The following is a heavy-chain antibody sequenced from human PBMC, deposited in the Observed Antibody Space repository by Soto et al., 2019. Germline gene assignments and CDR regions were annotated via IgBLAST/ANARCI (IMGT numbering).Heavy chain of an antibody. CDR2: ISYDGSNK. Sequence: PGGSLRLSCAASGFTFSSYGMHWVRQAPGKGLEWVAVISYDGSNKYYADSVKGRFTISRDNSKNTLYLQMNSLRAEDTAVYYCASLGPQRDLADYWGQGTLVTVSS. J-gene: IGHJ4*02. D-gene: IGHD7-27*01. CDR3: ASLGPQRDLADY. V-gene: IGHV3-30*03. CDR1: GFTFSSYG.